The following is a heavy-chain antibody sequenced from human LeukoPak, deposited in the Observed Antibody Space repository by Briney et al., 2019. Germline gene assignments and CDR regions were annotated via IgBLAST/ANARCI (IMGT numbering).Heavy chain of an antibody. CDR2: IYYSGST. Sequence: SETLSLTCTVSGGSISSYYWSWIRQPPGKGLEWIGYIYYSGSTNYNPSLKSRVTISVDTSKNQFSLKLSSVTAADTAVYYCARVAPEGLQTNDYWGQGTLVTVSS. D-gene: IGHD1-14*01. V-gene: IGHV4-59*01. CDR3: ARVAPEGLQTNDY. J-gene: IGHJ4*02. CDR1: GGSISSYY.